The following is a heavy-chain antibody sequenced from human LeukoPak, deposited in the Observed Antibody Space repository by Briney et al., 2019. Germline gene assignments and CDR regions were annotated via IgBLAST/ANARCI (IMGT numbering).Heavy chain of an antibody. Sequence: ASVKVSCKVSGYTLTELSMHWVRQAPGKGLEWMGGFDPEDGETIYAQKFQDRVTMTEDTSTDTAYMELSSLRSEDTAVYYCATLREIPDYYDSSGFRVFDYWGQGTLVTVSS. CDR1: GYTLTELS. CDR3: ATLREIPDYYDSSGFRVFDY. CDR2: FDPEDGET. V-gene: IGHV1-24*01. J-gene: IGHJ4*02. D-gene: IGHD3-22*01.